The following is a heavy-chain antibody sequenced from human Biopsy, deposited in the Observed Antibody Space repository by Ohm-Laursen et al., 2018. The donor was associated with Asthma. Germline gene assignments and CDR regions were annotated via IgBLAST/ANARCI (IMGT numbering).Heavy chain of an antibody. CDR3: ARAVSSSSYWYFDL. J-gene: IGHJ2*01. D-gene: IGHD6-6*01. V-gene: IGHV4-39*02. CDR2: IYYSGRT. Sequence: SDTLSLTCIVSGDAMSTSGSYWGWIRQSPGKGLEWIGSIYYSGRTYYNPSLESRVTISADKSKNHFSLKVTSVTAADTAVYYCARAVSSSSYWYFDLWGRGDLVTVSS. CDR1: GDAMSTSGSY.